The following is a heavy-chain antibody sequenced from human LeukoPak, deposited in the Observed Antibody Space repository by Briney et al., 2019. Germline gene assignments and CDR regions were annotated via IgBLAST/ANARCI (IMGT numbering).Heavy chain of an antibody. Sequence: PSETLSLTCAVYGGSFSGYYWSWIRQPPGKGLEWIGEINHSGSTNYNPSLKSRVTISVDTSKNQFSLKLSSVTAADTAVYYCARSFKMYSSSPLFDYWGQGTLVTVSS. CDR1: GGSFSGYY. D-gene: IGHD6-6*01. CDR3: ARSFKMYSSSPLFDY. J-gene: IGHJ4*02. CDR2: INHSGST. V-gene: IGHV4-34*01.